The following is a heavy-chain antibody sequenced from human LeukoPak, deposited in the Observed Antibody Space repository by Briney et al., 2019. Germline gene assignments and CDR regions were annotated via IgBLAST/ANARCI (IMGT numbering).Heavy chain of an antibody. V-gene: IGHV1-69*13. CDR2: IIPMFERQ. J-gene: IGHJ4*02. CDR3: ARGMSTNRPTYRTGLAY. CDR1: GGTFSNSS. Sequence: SVKVSCKASGGTFSNSSINWVRQAPGQGLEWMGGIIPMFERQNDAQRFRDRVTITADGSSSTVYMELSSLRFDDTAVYYCARGMSTNRPTYRTGLAYWGQGTLVTVSS. D-gene: IGHD7-27*01.